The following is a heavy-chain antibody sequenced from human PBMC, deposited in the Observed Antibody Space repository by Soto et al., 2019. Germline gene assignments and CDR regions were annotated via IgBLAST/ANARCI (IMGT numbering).Heavy chain of an antibody. CDR3: AKGLSSSTNWGFDP. CDR1: GFTFSSYG. V-gene: IGHV3-30*18. CDR2: ISYDGSNK. D-gene: IGHD6-13*01. Sequence: QPGGSLRLSCAASGFTFSSYGMHWVRQAPGKGLEWVAVISYDGSNKYYADSVKGRFTISRDNSKNTLYLQMNSLRAEDTAVYYCAKGLSSSTNWGFDPWGQGTLVTVSS. J-gene: IGHJ5*02.